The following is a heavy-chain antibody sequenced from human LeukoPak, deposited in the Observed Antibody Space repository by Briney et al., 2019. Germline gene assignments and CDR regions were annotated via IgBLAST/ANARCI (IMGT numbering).Heavy chain of an antibody. D-gene: IGHD3-3*01. CDR2: IYSGGST. J-gene: IGHJ4*02. CDR3: AKMPGDFWSAFYHYFDF. V-gene: IGHV3-53*01. CDR1: SRSDSSSY. Sequence: GGSLRLSCAASSRSDSSSYLSWVRQAPGKGLEWVSVIYSGGSTYYADSVKGRFTISRDNSKNTLFLQMNSLRAEDTAVYYCAKMPGDFWSAFYHYFDFWGQGTLVTVSS.